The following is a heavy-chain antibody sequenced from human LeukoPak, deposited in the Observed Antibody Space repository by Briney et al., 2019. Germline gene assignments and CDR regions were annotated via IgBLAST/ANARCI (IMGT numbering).Heavy chain of an antibody. CDR3: ARRLTQYDCFDP. CDR1: GDSVSSNSVT. CDR2: TYYRSTWYN. J-gene: IGHJ5*02. D-gene: IGHD2-2*01. Sequence: SQTLSLTCAISGDSVSSNSVTWNWIRQSPSRGLEWLGRTYYRSTWYNEYAVSVRGRITVNPDTSKNQFSLHLNSVTPEDTAVYYCARRLTQYDCFDPWGQGILVIVSS. V-gene: IGHV6-1*01.